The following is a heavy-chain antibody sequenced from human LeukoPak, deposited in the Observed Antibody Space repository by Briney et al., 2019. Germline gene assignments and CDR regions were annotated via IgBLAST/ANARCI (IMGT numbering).Heavy chain of an antibody. D-gene: IGHD1-20*01. Sequence: SVKVSCKASGFTFTSSAVQWVRQARGQRLEWIGWIVVGSGNTNYAQKFQERVTITRDMSTSTAYMELSSLRSEDTAVYYCAADVVTGTAWLDYWGQGTLITVSS. CDR2: IVVGSGNT. CDR3: AADVVTGTAWLDY. V-gene: IGHV1-58*01. J-gene: IGHJ4*02. CDR1: GFTFTSSA.